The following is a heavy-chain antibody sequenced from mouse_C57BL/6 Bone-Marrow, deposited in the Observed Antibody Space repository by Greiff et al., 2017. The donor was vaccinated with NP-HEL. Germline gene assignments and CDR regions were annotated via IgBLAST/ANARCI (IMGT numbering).Heavy chain of an antibody. CDR1: GYTFTSYW. V-gene: IGHV1-69*01. CDR2: IDPSDSYT. Sequence: QVQLQQPGAELVMPGASVKLSCEASGYTFTSYWMHWVKQRPGPGLEWIGEIDPSDSYTNYNQKFKGKSTLTVDKSSSTAYMQLSSLTSEDSAVYYCARDYLGAWFAYWGQGTLVTVSA. D-gene: IGHD1-1*02. J-gene: IGHJ3*01. CDR3: ARDYLGAWFAY.